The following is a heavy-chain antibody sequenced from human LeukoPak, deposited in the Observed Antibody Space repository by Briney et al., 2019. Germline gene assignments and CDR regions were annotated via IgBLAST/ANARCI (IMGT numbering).Heavy chain of an antibody. Sequence: SETLSLTCTVSGGSISSGSYYWSWIRQPAGKGLEWIGRIYTSGSTNYNPSLKSRVTISVDTSKNQFSLKLSSVTAADTAVYYCARENNWNDRQRAFDIWGQGTMVTVSS. V-gene: IGHV4-61*02. CDR2: IYTSGST. J-gene: IGHJ3*02. CDR1: GGSISSGSYY. CDR3: ARENNWNDRQRAFDI. D-gene: IGHD1-20*01.